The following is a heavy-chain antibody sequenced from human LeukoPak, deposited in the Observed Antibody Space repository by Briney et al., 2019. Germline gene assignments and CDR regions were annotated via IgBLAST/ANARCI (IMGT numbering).Heavy chain of an antibody. V-gene: IGHV3-48*01. CDR3: ARDLQIVGAPAGLFDY. CDR2: ISSSSSTV. D-gene: IGHD1-26*01. CDR1: GFTFSSYS. Sequence: GRSLRLSCAASGFTFSSYSMNWVRQAPGKGLEWLSYISSSSSTVYYADSVKGRFTISRDNAKNALYLQMNSLRAEDTAVYYCARDLQIVGAPAGLFDYWGQGTLVTVSS. J-gene: IGHJ4*02.